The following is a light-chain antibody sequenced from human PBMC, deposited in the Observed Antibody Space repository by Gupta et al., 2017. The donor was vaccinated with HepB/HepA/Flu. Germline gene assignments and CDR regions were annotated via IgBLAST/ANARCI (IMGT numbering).Light chain of an antibody. CDR3: YSRDSTPDNLEV. CDR2: SRN. V-gene: IGLV3-19*01. CDR1: RLRDNY. J-gene: IGLJ1*01. Sequence: SSDLTQDPAVSVDLGQTVRITCQGDRLRDNYASWYQQKPGQAPVLVVFSRNIRPSGIPDRVSGSSSGNTASVTITGAQAEDEADYYCYSRDSTPDNLEVFGTGTKLTVL.